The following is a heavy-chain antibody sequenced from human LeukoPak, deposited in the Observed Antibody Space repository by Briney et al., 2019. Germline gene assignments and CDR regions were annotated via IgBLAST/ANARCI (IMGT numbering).Heavy chain of an antibody. J-gene: IGHJ4*02. CDR1: GFSFSTSD. D-gene: IGHD3-10*01. CDR3: ARVLPGSGSYDY. CDR2: IGTVGAT. Sequence: GGSLRLSCAASGFSFSTSDMHWVRQSTGKGLEWVSAIGTVGATYYAASVRGRFTISREDDKSSLYLQMNNLRVGDTAVYYCARVLPGSGSYDYWGQGTLVSVSS. V-gene: IGHV3-13*04.